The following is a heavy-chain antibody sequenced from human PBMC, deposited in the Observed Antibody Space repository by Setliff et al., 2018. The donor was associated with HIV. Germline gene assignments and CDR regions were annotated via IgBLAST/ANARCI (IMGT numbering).Heavy chain of an antibody. CDR3: ARGSMSMVMFILVSAFDI. Sequence: VSVKVSCKASGYSFTTHDINWVRQSPGQGLEWMGWMNPDSGNTFYAQKFKGRVTMTRDTSTNTAYMELSSLTSDDTAVYFCARGSMSMVMFILVSAFDIWGQGTLVTVSS. CDR2: MNPDSGNT. D-gene: IGHD2-21*01. V-gene: IGHV1-8*02. CDR1: GYSFTTHD. J-gene: IGHJ3*02.